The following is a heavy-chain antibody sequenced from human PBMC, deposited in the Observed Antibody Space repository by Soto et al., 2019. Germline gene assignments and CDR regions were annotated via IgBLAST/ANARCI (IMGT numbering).Heavy chain of an antibody. Sequence: QVQLVESGGGVVQPGRSLRLSCAASGFTFSSYGMHWVRQAPGKGLEWVAVIWYDGSNKYYADSVKGRFTISRDNSKNTLYLQMNSRRAEDTAVYYCARSDYYDSSGSNHWGQGTLVTVSS. V-gene: IGHV3-33*01. CDR2: IWYDGSNK. D-gene: IGHD3-22*01. CDR3: ARSDYYDSSGSNH. CDR1: GFTFSSYG. J-gene: IGHJ4*02.